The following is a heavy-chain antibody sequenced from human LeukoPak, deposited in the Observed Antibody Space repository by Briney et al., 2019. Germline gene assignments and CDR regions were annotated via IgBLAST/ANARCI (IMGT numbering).Heavy chain of an antibody. V-gene: IGHV3-53*01. Sequence: GGSLRLSCAASGFTVSGSYMNWVRQAPGKGLEWVSLIYGGGNTYYADSVKGRFTISRDNSKNTLYLQMNSLRAEDTAVYYCARRGDGGRSYDYWGQGTLVTVSS. CDR3: ARRGDGGRSYDY. D-gene: IGHD4-23*01. CDR2: IYGGGNT. CDR1: GFTVSGSY. J-gene: IGHJ4*02.